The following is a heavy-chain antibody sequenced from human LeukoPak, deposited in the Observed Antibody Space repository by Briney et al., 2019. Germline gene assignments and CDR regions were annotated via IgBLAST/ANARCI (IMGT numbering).Heavy chain of an antibody. CDR2: IIPILGIA. Sequence: AASVKVSCKASGGTFSSYAISWVRQAPGQGLEWMGRIIPILGIANYAQKFQGRVTITADKSTSTAYMELSSLRSEDTAVYYCASEDFNYHDSSGYFPRGPFDPWGQGTLVTVSS. D-gene: IGHD3-22*01. CDR3: ASEDFNYHDSSGYFPRGPFDP. V-gene: IGHV1-69*04. CDR1: GGTFSSYA. J-gene: IGHJ5*02.